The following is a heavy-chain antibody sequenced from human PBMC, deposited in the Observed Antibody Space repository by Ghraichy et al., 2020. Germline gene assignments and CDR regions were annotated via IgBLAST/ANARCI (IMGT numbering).Heavy chain of an antibody. CDR2: IYYSGST. D-gene: IGHD3-22*01. CDR1: GGSISSYY. J-gene: IGHJ1*01. Sequence: SETLSLTCTVSGGSISSYYWSWIRQPPGKGLEWIGYIYYSGSTNYNPSLKSRVTISVDTSKNQFSLKLSSVTAADTAVYYCARVELYYDSSGYWAEYFQHWGQGTLVTVSS. V-gene: IGHV4-59*01. CDR3: ARVELYYDSSGYWAEYFQH.